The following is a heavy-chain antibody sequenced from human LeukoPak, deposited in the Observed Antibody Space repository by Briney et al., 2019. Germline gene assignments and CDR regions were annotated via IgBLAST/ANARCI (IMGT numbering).Heavy chain of an antibody. D-gene: IGHD3-9*01. Sequence: GGSLRLSCAASGFTFSSYGMHWVRQAPGKGLEWVSSISSSSYIYYADSVKGRFTISRDNAKNSLYLQMNSLRAEDTAVYYCARLGSHYDILTGYYSSWGQGTLVTVSS. CDR1: GFTFSSYG. J-gene: IGHJ5*02. V-gene: IGHV3-21*01. CDR2: ISSSSYI. CDR3: ARLGSHYDILTGYYSS.